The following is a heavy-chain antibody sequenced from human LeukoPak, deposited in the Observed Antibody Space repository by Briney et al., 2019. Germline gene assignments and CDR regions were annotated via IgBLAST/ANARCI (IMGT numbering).Heavy chain of an antibody. D-gene: IGHD4-17*01. CDR1: AFTFNTYA. J-gene: IGHJ4*02. Sequence: GESLRLSCAVSAFTFNTYAMSWVRQAPGKGLGWVSGISSGGGSTYYADSVKGRFTISRDNSKNTLYLLMNSLRAEDTAVYYCAKKNGEYGDSSKIDYWGQGTLVTVSS. V-gene: IGHV3-23*01. CDR3: AKKNGEYGDSSKIDY. CDR2: ISSGGGST.